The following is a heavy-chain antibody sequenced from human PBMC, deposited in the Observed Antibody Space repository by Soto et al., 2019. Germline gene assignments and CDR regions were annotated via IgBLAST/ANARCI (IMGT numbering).Heavy chain of an antibody. J-gene: IGHJ5*02. D-gene: IGHD6-6*01. CDR3: ARDPASNNWFDP. CDR1: GFTFSSYA. Sequence: QVQLVESGGGVVQPGRSLRLSCAASGFTFSSYAMHWVRQAPGKGLEWVAVISYDGSNKYYADSVKGRFTISRDNSKNTLYLQMNDLRTEDTAVYYCARDPASNNWFDPWGQGTLVTVSS. V-gene: IGHV3-30-3*01. CDR2: ISYDGSNK.